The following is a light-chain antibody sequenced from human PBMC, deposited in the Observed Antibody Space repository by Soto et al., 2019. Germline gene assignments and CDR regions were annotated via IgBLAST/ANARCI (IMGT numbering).Light chain of an antibody. CDR1: TXDVGDYGS. V-gene: IGLV2-14*01. CDR3: CSFTSISTYV. J-gene: IGLJ1*01. Sequence: QSALTQPASVSGSPGQSITISCTGNTXDVGDYGSVSWYQQHPSKAPTLMLYEVSNRPSGVWDRFSGAKSGNTAYLTISGLQPEDEADYFCCSFTSISTYVFGSGTKGTVL. CDR2: EVS.